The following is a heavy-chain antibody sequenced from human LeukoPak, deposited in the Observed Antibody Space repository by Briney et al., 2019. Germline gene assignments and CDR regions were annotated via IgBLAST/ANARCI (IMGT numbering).Heavy chain of an antibody. J-gene: IGHJ4*02. D-gene: IGHD3-22*01. CDR1: GGSISSYY. CDR3: ARGGYYDSPYPYYFDY. V-gene: IGHV4-4*07. Sequence: SETLSLTCTVSGGSISSYYWSWIGQPAGRGLEWIGRIYTSGSTNYNPSLKSRVTMSVDTSKNQFSLKLSSVTAADTAVYYCARGGYYDSPYPYYFDYWGQGTLVTVSS. CDR2: IYTSGST.